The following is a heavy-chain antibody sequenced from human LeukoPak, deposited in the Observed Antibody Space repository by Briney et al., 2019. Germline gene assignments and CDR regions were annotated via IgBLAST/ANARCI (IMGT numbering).Heavy chain of an antibody. J-gene: IGHJ5*02. D-gene: IGHD6-13*01. CDR1: GGSFSGYY. CDR2: INHSGST. V-gene: IGHV4-34*01. CDR3: ARGPLVQSSPEFDP. Sequence: SETLSLTCAVYGGSFSGYYWSWIRQPPGKGLEWIGEINHSGSTNYNPSLESRVTISVDTSKNQFSLKLSSVTAADTAVYYCARGPLVQSSPEFDPWGQGTLVTVSS.